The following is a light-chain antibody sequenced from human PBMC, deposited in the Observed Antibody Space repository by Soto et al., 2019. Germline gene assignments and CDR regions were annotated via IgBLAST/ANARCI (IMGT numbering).Light chain of an antibody. CDR1: SSNIGTGYD. V-gene: IGLV1-40*01. CDR3: QSYDRNLSVV. CDR2: GNS. Sequence: QSVLTQPPSVSGAPGQRVTISCTGSSSNIGTGYDVHWYQQLPGTAPKLLIYGNSNRPSGVPDRFSGSKSGTSASLAITGFKSADEADYYCQSYDRNLSVVFGGGTKLTVL. J-gene: IGLJ2*01.